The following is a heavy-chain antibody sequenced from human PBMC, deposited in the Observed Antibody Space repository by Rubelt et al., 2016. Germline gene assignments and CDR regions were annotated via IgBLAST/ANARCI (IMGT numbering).Heavy chain of an antibody. D-gene: IGHD7-27*01. CDR2: IWYDGSNK. V-gene: IGHV3-33*01. CDR3: ARGIELTGDGGYGMDV. J-gene: IGHJ6*02. Sequence: QVQLVESGGGVVQPGRSLRLSCAASGFTFSSYGMHWVRQAPGKGLEWVAVIWYDGSNKYYADSVKGRFTISRDNSKIKRYLQMKSLRAEDTAVYYCARGIELTGDGGYGMDVWGQGTTVTVSS. CDR1: GFTFSSYG.